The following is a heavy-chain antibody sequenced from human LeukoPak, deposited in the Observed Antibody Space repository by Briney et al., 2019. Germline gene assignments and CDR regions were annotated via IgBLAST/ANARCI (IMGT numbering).Heavy chain of an antibody. CDR3: ATSEVSYYYDSSHFDY. V-gene: IGHV1-69*13. J-gene: IGHJ4*02. D-gene: IGHD3-22*01. CDR1: GGTFSSYA. Sequence: SVKVSCKASGGTFSSYAISWVRQAPGQGLEWMGGIIPIFGTASYAQKFQGRVTITADESTSTAYMELSSLRSEDTAVYYCATSEVSYYYDSSHFDYWGQGTLVTVSS. CDR2: IIPIFGTA.